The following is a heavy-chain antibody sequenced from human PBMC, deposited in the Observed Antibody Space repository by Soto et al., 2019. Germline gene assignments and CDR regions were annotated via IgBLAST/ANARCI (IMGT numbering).Heavy chain of an antibody. V-gene: IGHV1-69*02. J-gene: IGHJ6*02. CDR2: IIPILGIA. D-gene: IGHD2-2*01. Sequence: QVQLVQSGAEVKKPGSSVKVSCKASGGTFSSYTISWVRQAPGQGLEWMGRIIPILGIANYAQKFQGRVTITADKSTSTAYMELSSLRSEDTAVYYCARGKSTSQLVGPHHYYYYYGMDVWGQGTTVTVSS. CDR3: ARGKSTSQLVGPHHYYYYYGMDV. CDR1: GGTFSSYT.